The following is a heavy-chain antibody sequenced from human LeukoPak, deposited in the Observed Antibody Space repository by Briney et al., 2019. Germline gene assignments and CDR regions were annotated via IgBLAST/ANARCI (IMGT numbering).Heavy chain of an antibody. CDR3: ARDLLSIPPELPDY. CDR2: ISAYNGNT. V-gene: IGHV1-18*01. Sequence: ASVKVSCKASGYTFTSYGISWVRQAPGQGLEWMGWISAYNGNTNYAQKLQGRVTMTTDTSTSTAYMELRSLRSDDTAVYYCARDLLSIPPELPDYWGQGTLVTVSS. D-gene: IGHD2-21*01. J-gene: IGHJ4*02. CDR1: GYTFTSYG.